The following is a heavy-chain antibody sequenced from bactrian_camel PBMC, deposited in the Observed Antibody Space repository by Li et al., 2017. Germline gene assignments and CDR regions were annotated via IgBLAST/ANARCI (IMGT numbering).Heavy chain of an antibody. CDR3: AHTLRCLFLTPSTDIRSLDVSSAN. CDR1: THTNSAYC. CDR2: IDRDGQA. Sequence: ESGGGSVEAGGSLRLSCAASTHTNSAYCMAWFRQKPGQEREGVAAIDRDGQATYADPVKRRFTISKDNAKNTLYLQMNSLKPEDTAIYYCAHTLRCLFLTPSTDIRSLDVSSANWGQGTQVTVS. V-gene: IGHV3S57*01. D-gene: IGHD2*01. J-gene: IGHJ4*01.